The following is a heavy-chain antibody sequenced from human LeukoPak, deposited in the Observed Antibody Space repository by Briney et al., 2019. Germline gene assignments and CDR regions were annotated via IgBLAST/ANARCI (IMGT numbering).Heavy chain of an antibody. J-gene: IGHJ4*02. Sequence: PGGSLRLSCAASGFTFSSYGMHWVRQAPGKGLEWVAAIWYDATNKYYADSVKGRFTISRDNSKNTLDLQLNSLRAEDTAVYYCAREGSISLAAAGPYYFDYWGQGTLVTVSS. CDR1: GFTFSSYG. V-gene: IGHV3-33*01. CDR3: AREGSISLAAAGPYYFDY. D-gene: IGHD6-13*01. CDR2: IWYDATNK.